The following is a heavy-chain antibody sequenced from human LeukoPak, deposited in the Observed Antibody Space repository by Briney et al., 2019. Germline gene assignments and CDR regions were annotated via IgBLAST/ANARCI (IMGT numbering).Heavy chain of an antibody. CDR1: GGSISSGSYS. V-gene: IGHV4-30-2*01. CDR2: IYPRGST. Sequence: PSETLSLTCAVSGGSISSGSYSWSWIRQPPGKGLEWIGYIYPRGSTYYNPSLKSRVILSLDKSANQFSLKLSSVTAADTAVYYCARQPSRWVTTSEGYFDYWGQGTLVTVSS. CDR3: ARQPSRWVTTSEGYFDY. J-gene: IGHJ4*02. D-gene: IGHD4-17*01.